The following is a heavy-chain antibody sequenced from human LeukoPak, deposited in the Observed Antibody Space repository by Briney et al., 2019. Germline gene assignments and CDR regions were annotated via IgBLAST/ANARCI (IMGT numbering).Heavy chain of an antibody. D-gene: IGHD6-13*01. CDR1: GGSFSDYY. CDR3: ARGLSIAAAGIVPFFGY. J-gene: IGHJ4*02. V-gene: IGHV4-34*01. CDR2: INHSGST. Sequence: SETLSLTCAVYGGSFSDYYWSWIRQPPGKGLEWIGEINHSGSTNYNPSLKSRVTISVDTSKNQFSLKLSSVTAADTAVYYCARGLSIAAAGIVPFFGYWGQGTLVTVSS.